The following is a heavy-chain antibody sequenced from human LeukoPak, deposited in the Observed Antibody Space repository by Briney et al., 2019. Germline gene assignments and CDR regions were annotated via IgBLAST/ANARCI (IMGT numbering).Heavy chain of an antibody. D-gene: IGHD3-22*01. J-gene: IGHJ3*02. Sequence: SETLSLTCAVSGGSISSGGYSWSWIRQPPGKGLEWIGYIYYSGSTYYNPSLKSRVTISVDTSKDQFSLKLSSVTAADTAVDYCARGYYDGSDYYDAFDIWGQGTMVTVSS. CDR3: ARGYYDGSDYYDAFDI. CDR1: GGSISSGGYS. CDR2: IYYSGST. V-gene: IGHV4-61*08.